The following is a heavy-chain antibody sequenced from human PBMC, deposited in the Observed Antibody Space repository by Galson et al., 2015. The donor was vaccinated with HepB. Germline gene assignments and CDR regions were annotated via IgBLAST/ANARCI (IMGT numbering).Heavy chain of an antibody. J-gene: IGHJ3*02. V-gene: IGHV3-30*04. D-gene: IGHD5-12*01. CDR1: GFTFSSYA. Sequence: ASGFTFSSYAMHWVRQAPGKGLEWVAVISYDGSNKYYADSVKGRFTISRDNSKNTLYLQMNSLRAEDTAVYYCARARGYSGYDFRRMAFDIWGQGTMVTVSS. CDR3: ARARGYSGYDFRRMAFDI. CDR2: ISYDGSNK.